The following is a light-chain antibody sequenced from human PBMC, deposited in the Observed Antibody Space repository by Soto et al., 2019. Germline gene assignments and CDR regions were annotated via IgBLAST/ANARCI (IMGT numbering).Light chain of an antibody. J-gene: IGKJ1*01. CDR2: ASS. CDR1: QDIDSW. CDR3: QHGSTFPWT. Sequence: IQITQSPSSVSASVVGRVTITCRASQDIDSWLAWYPTKPGKAPKLMIYASSSLQSGVPSRFSGSRSGTDGTFTISRLQPEEGATDYGQHGSTFPWTVGQGPKVDLK. V-gene: IGKV1-12*01.